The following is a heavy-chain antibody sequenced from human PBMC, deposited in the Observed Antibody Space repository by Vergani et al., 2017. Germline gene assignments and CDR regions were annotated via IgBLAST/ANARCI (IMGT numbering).Heavy chain of an antibody. CDR2: ISAYNGNT. V-gene: IGHV1-18*01. CDR3: AEECRTQLERLKGFDY. CDR1: GYTFTSYG. J-gene: IGHJ4*02. Sequence: QVQLVQSGAEVKKPGASVKVSCKASGYTFTSYGISWVRQAPGQGLEWMGWISAYNGNTNYAQKLQGRVTMTTDTSTSTAYMELRSLRSDDTAVYYCAEECRTQLERLKGFDYWGQGTLVTVSS. D-gene: IGHD1-1*01.